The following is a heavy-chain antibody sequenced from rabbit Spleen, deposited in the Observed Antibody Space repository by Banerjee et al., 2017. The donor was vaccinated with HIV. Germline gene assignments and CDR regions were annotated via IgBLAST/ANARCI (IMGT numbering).Heavy chain of an antibody. J-gene: IGHJ4*01. Sequence: QEQLVESRGGLVKPEGSLTLTCKASGFSFSDKDVMCWVRQAPGKGLEWIACIYTNGGITWYATWVNGRFTGSKTSSTTVTLQMTSLTAADTATYFCVRYIGSSRGNLWGQGTLVTVS. V-gene: IGHV1S45*01. D-gene: IGHD8-1*01. CDR1: GFSFSDKDV. CDR2: IYTNGGIT. CDR3: VRYIGSSRGNL.